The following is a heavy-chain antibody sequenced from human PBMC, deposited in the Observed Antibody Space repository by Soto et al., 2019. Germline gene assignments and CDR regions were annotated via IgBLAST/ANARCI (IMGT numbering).Heavy chain of an antibody. Sequence: SETLSLTCAVSGGSISSSNWWSWVRQPPGKGLEWIGEIYHSGSTNYNPSLKSRVTISVDKSKNQFSLKLSSVTAADTAVYYCARLTMVRGAYFDYWGQGTLVTVSS. V-gene: IGHV4-4*02. J-gene: IGHJ4*02. CDR3: ARLTMVRGAYFDY. D-gene: IGHD3-10*01. CDR1: GGSISSSNW. CDR2: IYHSGST.